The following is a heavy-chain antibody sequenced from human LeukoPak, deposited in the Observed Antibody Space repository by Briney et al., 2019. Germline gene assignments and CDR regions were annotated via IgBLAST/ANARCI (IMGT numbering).Heavy chain of an antibody. CDR3: ARHGVQPGDGMDV. J-gene: IGHJ6*02. CDR1: GFTFSSYE. Sequence: PGGSLRLSCAASGFTFSSYEMNWVRQAPGKGLEWVSYISSSGSTIYYADSVKGRFTISRDNAKNSLYLQMNSLRAEDTAVYYCARHGVQPGDGMDVWGQGTTVTVSS. CDR2: ISSSGSTI. D-gene: IGHD3-10*01. V-gene: IGHV3-48*03.